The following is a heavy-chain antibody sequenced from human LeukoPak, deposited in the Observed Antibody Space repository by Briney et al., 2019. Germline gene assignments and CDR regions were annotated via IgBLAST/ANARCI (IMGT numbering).Heavy chain of an antibody. Sequence: PGGSLRLSCAASGFTFSSYEMNWVRQAPGKGLEWVSYISSSGSTIYYADSVKGRFTISRDNAKNSLYLQMNSLRAEDTAVYYCASYSGYDCFDYWGQGTLVTVSS. CDR1: GFTFSSYE. D-gene: IGHD5-12*01. CDR2: ISSSGSTI. J-gene: IGHJ4*02. V-gene: IGHV3-48*03. CDR3: ASYSGYDCFDY.